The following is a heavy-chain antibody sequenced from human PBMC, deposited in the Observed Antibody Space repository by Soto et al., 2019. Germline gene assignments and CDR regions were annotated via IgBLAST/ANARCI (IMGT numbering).Heavy chain of an antibody. D-gene: IGHD2-15*01. J-gene: IGHJ4*02. CDR3: AKGIVAAAANRPSDY. V-gene: IGHV3-23*01. CDR1: GFTFSNYA. CDR2: ISVGGDIT. Sequence: GGSLRLSCAGSGFTFSNYAMSWVRQIPGKGLEWVSIISVGGDITYYADSVKGRFTISRGNSKNTVYLQMNSLRGDDTALYYCAKGIVAAAANRPSDYWDQGTQVTVSS.